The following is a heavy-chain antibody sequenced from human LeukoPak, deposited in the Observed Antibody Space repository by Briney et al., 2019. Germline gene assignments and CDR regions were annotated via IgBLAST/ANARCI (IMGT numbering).Heavy chain of an antibody. D-gene: IGHD6-6*01. CDR1: GYTFTSYD. V-gene: IGHV1-8*01. CDR2: INPNSGNT. CDR3: ARGISIAARATAFDY. J-gene: IGHJ4*02. Sequence: ASVKVSCKASGYTFTSYDINWVRQATGQGLEWMGWINPNSGNTGYAQKFQGRVTMTRDTSTSTVYMELSSLRSEDTAVYYCARGISIAARATAFDYWGQGTLVTVSS.